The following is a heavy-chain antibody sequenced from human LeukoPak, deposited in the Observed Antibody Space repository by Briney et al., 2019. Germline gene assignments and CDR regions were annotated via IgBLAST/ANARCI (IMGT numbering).Heavy chain of an antibody. J-gene: IGHJ3*02. V-gene: IGHV3-23*01. Sequence: GGSLRLSCAASGLTFSRYAMSWVRQAPGKGLEWVSAISASGGSTYYADSVKGRFTISRDNSKNTLYLQMNSLRVEDTAVYYCAKEVYYFDTSGLYSFAFDIWGQGTMVTVPS. CDR2: ISASGGST. CDR3: AKEVYYFDTSGLYSFAFDI. D-gene: IGHD3-22*01. CDR1: GLTFSRYA.